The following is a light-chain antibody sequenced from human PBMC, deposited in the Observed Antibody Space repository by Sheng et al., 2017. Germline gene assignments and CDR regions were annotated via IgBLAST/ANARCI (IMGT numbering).Light chain of an antibody. CDR3: QQRRDWPLT. J-gene: IGKJ4*01. V-gene: IGKV3-15*01. Sequence: IVMTQSPVTLSVSPGERATVSCRASQNIGRSLAWYQQNPGQAPRLLIYGASTRATGIPARFSGSGSGTEFSLTISDLEPEDFAVYYCQQRRDWPLTFGGGTRVEIK. CDR1: QNIGRS. CDR2: GAS.